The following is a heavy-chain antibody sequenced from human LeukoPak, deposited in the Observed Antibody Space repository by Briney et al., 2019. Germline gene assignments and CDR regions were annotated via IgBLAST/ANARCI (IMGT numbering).Heavy chain of an antibody. CDR3: ANGGIGNGAFDI. CDR2: MSSSNRYI. D-gene: IGHD3-16*01. CDR1: GFIFSTYS. J-gene: IGHJ3*02. Sequence: PGGSLRLSCAASGFIFSTYSMNWVRQAPGKGLEWISSMSSSNRYIYYAESVKGRFTISRDNAKNSLYLQMNSLRAEDTAVYYCANGGIGNGAFDIWGQGTMVTVSS. V-gene: IGHV3-21*01.